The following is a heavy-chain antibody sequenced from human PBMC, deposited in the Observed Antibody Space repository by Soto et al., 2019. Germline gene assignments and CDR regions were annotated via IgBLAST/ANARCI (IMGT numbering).Heavy chain of an antibody. CDR2: IYPGDSDT. CDR3: ARLLTYGSGSYPKRPYYYYYYMDV. CDR1: GYSFTSYW. D-gene: IGHD3-10*01. J-gene: IGHJ6*03. Sequence: PGESLKISCKGSGYSFTSYWIGWVRQMPGKGLEWMGIIYPGDSDTRYSPSFQGQVTISADKSISTAYLQWSSLKASDTAMYYCARLLTYGSGSYPKRPYYYYYYMDVWGKGTTVTVSS. V-gene: IGHV5-51*01.